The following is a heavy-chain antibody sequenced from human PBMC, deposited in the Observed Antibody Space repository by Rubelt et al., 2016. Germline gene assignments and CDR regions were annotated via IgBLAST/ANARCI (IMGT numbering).Heavy chain of an antibody. CDR2: ISSSSSTI. J-gene: IGHJ4*02. V-gene: IGHV3-48*01. D-gene: IGHD1-26*01. Sequence: VRQAPGKGLEWVSYISSSSSTINYADSVKGRFTISRDNAKNMLYLQMNSLGAEDTAVYFCAKDLSFVVGAADYWGQGTLVTVSS. CDR3: AKDLSFVVGAADY.